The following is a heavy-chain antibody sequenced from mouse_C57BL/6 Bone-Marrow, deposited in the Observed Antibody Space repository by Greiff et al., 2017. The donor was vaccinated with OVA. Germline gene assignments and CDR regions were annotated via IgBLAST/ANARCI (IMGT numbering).Heavy chain of an antibody. CDR3: ARRDTTVVAGFDY. CDR1: GFTFSSYG. V-gene: IGHV5-6*01. D-gene: IGHD1-1*01. Sequence: DVQLVESGGDLVKPGGSLKLSCAASGFTFSSYGMSWVRQTPDKRLEWVATISSGGSYTYYPDSVKGRFTISRDNAKNTLYLQMSSLKSEDTAMYYCARRDTTVVAGFDYWGQGTTLTVSS. CDR2: ISSGGSYT. J-gene: IGHJ2*01.